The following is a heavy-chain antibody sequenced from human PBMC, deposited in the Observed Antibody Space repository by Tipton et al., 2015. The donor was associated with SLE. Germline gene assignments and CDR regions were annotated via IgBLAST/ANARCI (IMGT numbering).Heavy chain of an antibody. CDR3: VRHPTGTSNPYHMDV. CDR2: IYFSGRN. V-gene: IGHV4-39*07. CDR1: GGSISSPNYF. D-gene: IGHD1-7*01. Sequence: TLSLTCTVSGGSISSPNYFWAWIRQPPGKGLEWIGNIYFSGRNYYNPSLKSRVTLSVDTSKSQFSLKLSSVTAADTAVYYCVRHPTGTSNPYHMDVWGKGTMVTVSS. J-gene: IGHJ6*03.